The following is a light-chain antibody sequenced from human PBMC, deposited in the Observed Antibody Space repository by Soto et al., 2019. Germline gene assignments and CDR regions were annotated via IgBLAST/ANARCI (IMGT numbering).Light chain of an antibody. CDR1: QSVSSN. CDR2: GAS. V-gene: IGKV3-15*01. J-gene: IGKJ4*01. CDR3: QQYNNWPLT. Sequence: EIVMTQSPATLSVSPGERATLSCRASQSVSSNLAWYQQKPGQAPRLLIYGASTRATGIPARFSGSGSGTEFNLTISSLQSEDCAVYYCQQYNNWPLTFGGGTKVEIK.